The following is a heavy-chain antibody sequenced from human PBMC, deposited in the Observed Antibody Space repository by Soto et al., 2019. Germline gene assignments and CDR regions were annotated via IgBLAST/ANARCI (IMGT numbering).Heavy chain of an antibody. CDR3: ARTGEQQLDYYYFDY. CDR1: GGSISSGGYC. Sequence: SETLSLTCTVSGGSISSGGYCWSWIRQHPGKGLEWIGYFCHSGSTYYNPSLRSRVTISVDTSKNQFSLKLSSVTAADTAVYYCARTGEQQLDYYYFDYWGQGTLVTVS. V-gene: IGHV4-31*02. CDR2: FCHSGST. J-gene: IGHJ4*02. D-gene: IGHD6-13*01.